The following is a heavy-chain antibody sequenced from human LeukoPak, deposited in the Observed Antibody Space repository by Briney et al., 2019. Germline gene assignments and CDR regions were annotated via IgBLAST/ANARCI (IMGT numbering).Heavy chain of an antibody. V-gene: IGHV4-39*01. Sequence: SETLSLTCTVSGGSINSRSCYGGWIRQSPGKGLEWIGSIYYSGSTYYNPSLKSRVTISVDTSKNQFSLKLSSVTAADTAVYYCASEYSSGWNYYYYGMDVWGQGTTVTVSS. J-gene: IGHJ6*02. CDR1: GGSINSRSCY. CDR2: IYYSGST. CDR3: ASEYSSGWNYYYYGMDV. D-gene: IGHD6-19*01.